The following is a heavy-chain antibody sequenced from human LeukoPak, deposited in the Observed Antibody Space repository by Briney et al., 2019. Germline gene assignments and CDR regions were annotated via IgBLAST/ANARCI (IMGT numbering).Heavy chain of an antibody. CDR3: AKDYSSSF. D-gene: IGHD6-19*01. Sequence: GGSLRLSCIVSSFTFKTFAMSWVRQAPGKGLEWVAGISGSGDTTYYAESVKGRFTISRDNSKNILYLQMRSLRAEDTAIYYCAKDYSSSFWGQGTLVTVSS. V-gene: IGHV3-23*01. CDR2: ISGSGDTT. J-gene: IGHJ4*02. CDR1: SFTFKTFA.